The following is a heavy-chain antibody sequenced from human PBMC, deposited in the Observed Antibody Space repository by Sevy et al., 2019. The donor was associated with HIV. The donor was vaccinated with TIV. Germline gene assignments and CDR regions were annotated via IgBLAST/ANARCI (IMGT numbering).Heavy chain of an antibody. CDR2: IIPSDTTI. CDR3: VRDFMYAFDI. CDR1: EFTFSSYS. D-gene: IGHD3-10*02. Sequence: GGSLRLSCAASEFTFSSYSMNWVRQAPGKGLEWISYIIPSDTTIYYADSVKGRFTISRDNAKNSLYLQMNSRRAEDTAVYYCVRDFMYAFDIWGQGTMVTVSS. J-gene: IGHJ3*02. V-gene: IGHV3-48*01.